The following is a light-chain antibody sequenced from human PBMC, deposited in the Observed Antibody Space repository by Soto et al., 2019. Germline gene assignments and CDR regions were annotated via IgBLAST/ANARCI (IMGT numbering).Light chain of an antibody. J-gene: IGLJ2*01. V-gene: IGLV2-14*01. CDR1: SSDVGGYNY. CDR3: SSYTGSSTVV. Sequence: QSALTQPASVSGSPGQSITISCTGTSSDVGGYNYVSWYQHHPGKAPKLMIYEVINRPSGVSNRFSGSKSGNTASLTISGLQAEDEADYYCSSYTGSSTVVFGGGTKLTVL. CDR2: EVI.